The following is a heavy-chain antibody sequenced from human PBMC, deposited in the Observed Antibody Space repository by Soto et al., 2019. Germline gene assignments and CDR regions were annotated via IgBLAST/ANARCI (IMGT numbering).Heavy chain of an antibody. D-gene: IGHD3-9*01. CDR1: GYSFTSYW. CDR2: IYPGDSDT. V-gene: IGHV5-51*01. J-gene: IGHJ4*02. Sequence: GESLKISCNGSGYSFTSYWIGWVRQMPGKGLEWMGIIYPGDSDTRYSPSFQGQVTISADKSISTAYLQWSSLKASDTAMYYCPRPLDWLRESFDYWGQGTLVTVYS. CDR3: PRPLDWLRESFDY.